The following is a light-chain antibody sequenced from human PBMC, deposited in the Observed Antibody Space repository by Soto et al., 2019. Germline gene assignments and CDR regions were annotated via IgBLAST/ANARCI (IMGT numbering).Light chain of an antibody. CDR1: SSDIGGYNF. J-gene: IGLJ1*01. CDR3: SSLRSGTNL. V-gene: IGLV2-14*01. CDR2: EVS. Sequence: QSVLTQPASVSGSPGQSITISCTGTSSDIGGYNFVSWYHQHPGKAPKLMIYEVSNRPSGVSDRFSGSKSGNTASLTISGLQAEDEADYYCSSLRSGTNLFGTGTRSPX.